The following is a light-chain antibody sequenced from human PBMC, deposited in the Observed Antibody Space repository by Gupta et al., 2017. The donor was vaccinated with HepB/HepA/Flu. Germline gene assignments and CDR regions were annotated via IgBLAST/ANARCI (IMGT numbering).Light chain of an antibody. J-gene: IGLJ3*02. CDR3: ATWDDSLNGWV. V-gene: IGLV1-44*01. Sequence: QSVLTQPPSASGTPGQRVTISCSGGTSNIGSNPVNWYQQPPETAPKLLIYSYNQRPSGVPDRFSGSKSGTSASLAISGLQSEDEADYYCATWDDSLNGWVFGGGTKLTVL. CDR1: TSNIGSNP. CDR2: SYN.